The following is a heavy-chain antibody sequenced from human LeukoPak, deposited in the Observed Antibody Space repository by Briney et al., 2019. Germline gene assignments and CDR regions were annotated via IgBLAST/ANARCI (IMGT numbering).Heavy chain of an antibody. V-gene: IGHV3-23*01. D-gene: IGHD6-6*01. Sequence: GGTLRLSCAASGFTFSNYDMSWVRQAPGKGLEWVSVISSSGGSTYYADSVKGRFTISRDNSKNTLYLQMNSLRAEDTAVYYCAKESSSSYAFDIWGQGTMVTVSS. J-gene: IGHJ3*02. CDR1: GFTFSNYD. CDR2: ISSSGGST. CDR3: AKESSSSYAFDI.